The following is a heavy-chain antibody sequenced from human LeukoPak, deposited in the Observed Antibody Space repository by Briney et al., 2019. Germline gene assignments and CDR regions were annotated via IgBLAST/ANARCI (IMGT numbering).Heavy chain of an antibody. CDR1: GGSISNSNNY. CDR3: ARSIATYGPTHNWFGP. Sequence: PAETLSLTCTVSGGSISNSNNYWGWIRQPPGKGLEWIGSIYYSGTTYYNPSLESRVTVSVDTSKNQFSLKLTSVTAADTAVYYCARSIATYGPTHNWFGPWGQGISVTVSS. V-gene: IGHV4-39*01. CDR2: IYYSGTT. J-gene: IGHJ5*02. D-gene: IGHD6-6*01.